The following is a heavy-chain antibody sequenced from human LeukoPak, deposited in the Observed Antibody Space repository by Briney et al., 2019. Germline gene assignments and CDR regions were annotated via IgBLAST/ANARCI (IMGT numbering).Heavy chain of an antibody. CDR1: GGTFSSYA. CDR2: IIPIFGTA. J-gene: IGHJ6*03. D-gene: IGHD3-10*01. V-gene: IGHV1-69*06. CDR3: ARVGVGESSDYYYYYYMDV. Sequence: SVKVSCKASGGTFSSYAISWVRQAPGQGLEWMGRIIPIFGTANYAQKFQGRVTITADKSTSTAYMELSSLRSEDTAVYYRARVGVGESSDYYYYYYMDVWGKGTTVTVSS.